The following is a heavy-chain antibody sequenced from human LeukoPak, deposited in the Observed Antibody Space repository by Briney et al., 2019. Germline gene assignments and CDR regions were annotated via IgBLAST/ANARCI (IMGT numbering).Heavy chain of an antibody. Sequence: ASVKVSCKASGYTFTSYGISWVRQAPGQGLEWMGWISAYNGNTNYAQKLQGRVTMTTDTSTSTAYMELRSLRSEDTAVYYCARGYYDSSGYYYYAFDIWGQGTMVTVSS. V-gene: IGHV1-18*01. CDR3: ARGYYDSSGYYYYAFDI. CDR2: ISAYNGNT. CDR1: GYTFTSYG. J-gene: IGHJ3*02. D-gene: IGHD3-22*01.